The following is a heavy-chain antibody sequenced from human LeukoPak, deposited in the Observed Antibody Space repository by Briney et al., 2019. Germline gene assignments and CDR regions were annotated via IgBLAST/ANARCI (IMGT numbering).Heavy chain of an antibody. D-gene: IGHD3-3*01. V-gene: IGHV4-39*07. Sequence: SETLSLTCTVSGGPMSSRSYYWGWIRQSPGKGLEWIGSNYYNESTYYNPSFKSRVTIHVDMSENQFSLRLNSVTAADTAVYYCARVGFGISRAYYFDIWGQGTLVTVSS. J-gene: IGHJ4*02. CDR2: NYYNEST. CDR3: ARVGFGISRAYYFDI. CDR1: GGPMSSRSYY.